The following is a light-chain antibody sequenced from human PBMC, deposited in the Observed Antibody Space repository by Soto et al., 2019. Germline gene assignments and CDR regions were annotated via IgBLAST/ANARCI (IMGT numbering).Light chain of an antibody. Sequence: EIVPTQSPGTLSLSPRERATRFCMASQTASNKLAWYQQKPGQAPRLIIYGASTRATGIPDRFSGSGSGTDFTLSISRLEPEDFAVYYCQQYGSSPRTFGQGTKVDIK. CDR3: QQYGSSPRT. CDR2: GAS. J-gene: IGKJ1*01. V-gene: IGKV3-20*01. CDR1: QTASNK.